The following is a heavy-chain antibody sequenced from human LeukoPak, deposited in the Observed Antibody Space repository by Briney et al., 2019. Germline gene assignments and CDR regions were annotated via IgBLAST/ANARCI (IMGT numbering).Heavy chain of an antibody. J-gene: IGHJ4*02. Sequence: PGGSLRLSCAASGFTFSSYSMNWVRQAPGKGLEWVAYIRSSGSPIYYADSVKGRFTISRDNAKNSLYLQMNSLRDEDTAVYYCVREPDALDFWGQGSPVTVSS. CDR1: GFTFSSYS. CDR3: VREPDALDF. V-gene: IGHV3-48*02. CDR2: IRSSGSPI.